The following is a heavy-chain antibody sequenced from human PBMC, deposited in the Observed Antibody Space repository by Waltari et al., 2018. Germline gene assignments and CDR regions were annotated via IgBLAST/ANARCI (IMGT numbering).Heavy chain of an antibody. V-gene: IGHV1-69*13. CDR3: ARDQVVGDGYRGYFQH. Sequence: QVQLVQSGAEVKKPGSSVKVSCKASGGTFSSYAISWVRQAPGQGLEWMGRIIPSFGTANYAQKFQGRVTITADKSTSTAYMELSSLRSEDTAVYYCARDQVVGDGYRGYFQHWGQGTLVTVSS. CDR1: GGTFSSYA. CDR2: IIPSFGTA. D-gene: IGHD5-12*01. J-gene: IGHJ1*01.